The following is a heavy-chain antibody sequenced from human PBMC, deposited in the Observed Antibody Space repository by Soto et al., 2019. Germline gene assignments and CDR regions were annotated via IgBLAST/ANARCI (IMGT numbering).Heavy chain of an antibody. Sequence: GGSLRLSFAASGFTVSSNYMSWVRQAPGKGLEWVSVIYSGGSTYYADSVKGRFTISRDNSKNTLYLQMNSLRAEDTAVYYCASCKATRNAFDIWGQGTMVTVSS. CDR2: IYSGGST. J-gene: IGHJ3*02. D-gene: IGHD1-1*01. CDR3: ASCKATRNAFDI. V-gene: IGHV3-53*01. CDR1: GFTVSSNY.